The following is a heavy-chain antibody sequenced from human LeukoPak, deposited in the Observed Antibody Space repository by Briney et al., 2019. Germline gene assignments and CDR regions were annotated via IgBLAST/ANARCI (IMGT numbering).Heavy chain of an antibody. D-gene: IGHD3-10*01. CDR1: GGSISSYY. Sequence: PSETLSLTCTVSGGSISSYYWSWIRQPPGKGLEWIGYIYYSGSTNYNPSLKSRVTISIDTSKNQFSLKLSSVTAADTAVYYCARIPLWFGEIYYMDVWGKGTTVTISS. J-gene: IGHJ6*03. V-gene: IGHV4-59*08. CDR2: IYYSGST. CDR3: ARIPLWFGEIYYMDV.